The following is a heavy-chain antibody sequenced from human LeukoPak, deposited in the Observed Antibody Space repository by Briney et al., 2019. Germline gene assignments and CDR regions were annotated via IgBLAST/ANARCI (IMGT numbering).Heavy chain of an antibody. CDR1: GFIFSSYA. J-gene: IGHJ4*02. CDR2: IYSGGST. CDR3: ARDRRGFDY. Sequence: GGSLRLSCAASGFIFSSYAMSWVRQAPGKGLEWVSVIYSGGSTYYADSVKGRFTISRDNSKNTLYLQMNSLRAEDTAVYYCARDRRGFDYWGQGTLVTVSS. V-gene: IGHV3-53*01.